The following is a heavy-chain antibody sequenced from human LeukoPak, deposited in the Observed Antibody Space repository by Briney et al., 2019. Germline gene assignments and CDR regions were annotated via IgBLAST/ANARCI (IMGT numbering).Heavy chain of an antibody. V-gene: IGHV4-30-2*01. Sequence: PSQTLSLTCTVSGGSISSGGNYWSWIRQPPGKGLEWIGYIYHSGGAYYNPSLKSRVTISVDTSKNQFSLKLSSVTAADTAVYYCASRLGELSLYPGDYWGQGTLVTVSS. D-gene: IGHD3-16*02. J-gene: IGHJ4*02. CDR1: GGSISSGGNY. CDR3: ASRLGELSLYPGDY. CDR2: IYHSGGA.